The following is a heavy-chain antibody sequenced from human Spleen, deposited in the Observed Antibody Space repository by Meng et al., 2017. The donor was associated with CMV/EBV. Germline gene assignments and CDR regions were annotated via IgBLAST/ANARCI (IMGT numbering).Heavy chain of an antibody. V-gene: IGHV3-43D*03. CDR2: ITWDGGTT. D-gene: IGHD1-1*01. J-gene: IGHJ6*02. Sequence: GESLKISCAASGFTFDDCGMHWVRQAPGKGLEWVSLITWDGGTTYYADSVKGRFTISRDNSKNSLYLQMNSLRAEDTALYYCVKDLLPRAMRGRQHGMDVWGQGTTVTVSS. CDR1: GFTFDDCG. CDR3: VKDLLPRAMRGRQHGMDV.